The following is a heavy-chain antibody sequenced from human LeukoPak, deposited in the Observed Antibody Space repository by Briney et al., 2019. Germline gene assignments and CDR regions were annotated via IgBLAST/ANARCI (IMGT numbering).Heavy chain of an antibody. D-gene: IGHD4-17*01. Sequence: SVKVSCKASGCTFSSYAISWVREAPGQGLEWMGRIIPIFGTANYAQKFQGRVTITADKSTSTAYMELSSLRSEDTAVYYCARGYGDYEGGGYWGQGTLVTVSS. CDR3: ARGYGDYEGGGY. CDR1: GCTFSSYA. V-gene: IGHV1-69*06. J-gene: IGHJ4*02. CDR2: IIPIFGTA.